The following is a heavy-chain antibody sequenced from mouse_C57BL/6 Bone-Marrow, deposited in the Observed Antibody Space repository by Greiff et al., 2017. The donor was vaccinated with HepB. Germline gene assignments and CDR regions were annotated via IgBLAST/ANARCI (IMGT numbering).Heavy chain of an antibody. Sequence: VQLQQSGAELVKPGASVKLSCKASGYTFTSYWMHWVKQRPGQGLEWIGMIHPNSGSTNYNEKFKSKATLTVDKSSSTAYMQLSSLTSEDSAVYYCARNYYGSSFSYYFDYWGQGTTLTVSS. CDR1: GYTFTSYW. CDR3: ARNYYGSSFSYYFDY. J-gene: IGHJ2*01. CDR2: IHPNSGST. V-gene: IGHV1-64*01. D-gene: IGHD1-1*01.